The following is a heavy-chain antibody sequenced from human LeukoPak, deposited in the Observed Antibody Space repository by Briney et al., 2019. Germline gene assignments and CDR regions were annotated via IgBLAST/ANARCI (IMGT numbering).Heavy chain of an antibody. D-gene: IGHD3-10*01. CDR3: ARAMVRGARGYYGMDV. V-gene: IGHV1-69*04. CDR2: IIPILGIA. Sequence: SVKVSCKASGGTFSSYAISWVRQAPGQGLEWMGRIIPILGIANYAQKFQGRVTITADKSTSTAYMELSSLRSEDTAVYYCARAMVRGARGYYGMDVWGQGTTVTVSS. J-gene: IGHJ6*02. CDR1: GGTFSSYA.